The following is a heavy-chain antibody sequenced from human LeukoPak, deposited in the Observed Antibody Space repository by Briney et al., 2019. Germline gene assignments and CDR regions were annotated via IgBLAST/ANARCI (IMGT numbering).Heavy chain of an antibody. V-gene: IGHV3-30*19. D-gene: IGHD6-13*01. CDR2: IPYDGSDK. CDR1: GFTFSAFG. Sequence: TGGSLRLSCAASGFTFSAFGMHWVRQAPGKGLEWVTFIPYDGSDKYYADSVKGRFTISRDNSKNTLYLQMNNMRTEDTAVYYCARVEEAAGFIDYWGQGTLVTVSS. J-gene: IGHJ4*02. CDR3: ARVEEAAGFIDY.